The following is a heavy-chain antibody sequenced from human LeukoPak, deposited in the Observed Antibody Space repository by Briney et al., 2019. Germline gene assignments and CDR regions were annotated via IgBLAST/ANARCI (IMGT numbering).Heavy chain of an antibody. CDR1: GFTFSSYA. CDR2: ISYDGSNK. CDR3: ARDSSGWYGQFDY. D-gene: IGHD6-19*01. Sequence: GGSLRLSCAASGFTFSSYAMHWVRQAPGKGLEWVAVISYDGSNKYYADSVKGRFTISRDQSKNTLYLQMNSLRAEDTAVYYCARDSSGWYGQFDYWGQGTLVTVSS. V-gene: IGHV3-30-3*01. J-gene: IGHJ4*02.